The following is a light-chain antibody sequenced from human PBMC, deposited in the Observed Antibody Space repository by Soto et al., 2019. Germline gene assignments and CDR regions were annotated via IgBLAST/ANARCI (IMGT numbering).Light chain of an antibody. CDR1: SSDVGGYNY. J-gene: IGLJ2*01. CDR3: SSYAGSNSVV. Sequence: QSALTQPPSASGSPGQSVTISCTGMSSDVGGYNYVSWYQQHPGKAPKLMIYEVSKRPSGVPDRFSGSKSGNTASLTVSGLQAEDEADYYCSSYAGSNSVVFCGGTKVTVL. CDR2: EVS. V-gene: IGLV2-8*01.